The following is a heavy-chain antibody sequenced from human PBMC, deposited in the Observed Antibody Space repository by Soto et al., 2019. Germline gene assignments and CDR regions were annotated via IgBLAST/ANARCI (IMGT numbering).Heavy chain of an antibody. Sequence: PGGSLRLSCAASGFTFSSYGMHWVRQAPGKGLEWVAVIWYDGSNKYYADSVKGRFTISRDNSKNTLYLQMNSLRAEDTAVYYCARDSPYYGMDVWGQGTTVTVSS. CDR2: IWYDGSNK. CDR3: ARDSPYYGMDV. V-gene: IGHV3-33*01. CDR1: GFTFSSYG. J-gene: IGHJ6*02.